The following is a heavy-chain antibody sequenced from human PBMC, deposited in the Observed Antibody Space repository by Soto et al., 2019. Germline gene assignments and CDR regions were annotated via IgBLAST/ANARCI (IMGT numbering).Heavy chain of an antibody. Sequence: GGSLRLSCAASGFTFTNYLMTWVRQAPGKGLEWVSSIDKSGGDTYYADSVKGRFTISRDNSKNTLYLQMNGLRAEDTALYYCAKDTYSRSWYFWGQGTLVTVSS. V-gene: IGHV3-23*05. CDR2: IDKSGGDT. CDR1: GFTFTNYL. D-gene: IGHD2-2*01. J-gene: IGHJ4*02. CDR3: AKDTYSRSWYF.